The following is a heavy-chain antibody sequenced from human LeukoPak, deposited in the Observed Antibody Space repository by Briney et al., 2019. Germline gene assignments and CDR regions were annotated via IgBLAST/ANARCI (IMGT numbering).Heavy chain of an antibody. J-gene: IGHJ4*02. CDR2: IWYDGSNK. D-gene: IGHD1-26*01. V-gene: IGHV3-33*06. CDR1: GFTFSSYG. CDR3: AKDPSGWWSGSYVDY. Sequence: PGGSLRLSCAASGFTFSSYGMHWVRQAPGKGLEWVAVIWYDGSNKYYADSVKGRFTISRDNSKNTLYLQMNSLRAEDTAVYYCAKDPSGWWSGSYVDYWGQGTLVTVSS.